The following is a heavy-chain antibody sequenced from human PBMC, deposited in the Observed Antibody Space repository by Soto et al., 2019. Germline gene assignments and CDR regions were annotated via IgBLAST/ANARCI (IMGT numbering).Heavy chain of an antibody. J-gene: IGHJ4*02. CDR1: GGSIGSSKYY. V-gene: IGHV4-39*01. Sequence: QFQLQESGPGLVKPSETLSLTCTVAGGSIGSSKYYWGWIRQPPGRGLEWIGSIYYTGTTYYNPSLKSRVSISVDTSRTQFSLRLSSVTAADTAVYHCARQNRVGLGELSDFDSWGQGTLVIVSS. CDR3: ARQNRVGLGELSDFDS. D-gene: IGHD3-16*02. CDR2: IYYTGTT.